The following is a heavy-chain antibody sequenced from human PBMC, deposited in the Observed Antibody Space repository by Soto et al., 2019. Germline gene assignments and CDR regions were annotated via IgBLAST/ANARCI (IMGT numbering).Heavy chain of an antibody. Sequence: ASVKVSCKASGYTFTSYGISWVRQAPGQGLEWMGWISAYNGNTNYAQKLQGRVTVTTDTSTSTAYMELRSLRSDDTAVYYCARDELYYYGSGRGRAYYYYGMDVWGQGTTVTVSS. CDR1: GYTFTSYG. CDR3: ARDELYYYGSGRGRAYYYYGMDV. D-gene: IGHD3-10*01. J-gene: IGHJ6*02. CDR2: ISAYNGNT. V-gene: IGHV1-18*01.